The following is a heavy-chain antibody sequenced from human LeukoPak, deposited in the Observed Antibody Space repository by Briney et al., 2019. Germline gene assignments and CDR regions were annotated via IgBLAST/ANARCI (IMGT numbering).Heavy chain of an antibody. D-gene: IGHD3-22*01. CDR3: ARAIYDSSGSGDY. CDR1: GFTFSRNW. Sequence: GGSLRLSCAASGFTFSRNWMIWVRQAPGKGLEWVSYISSSSSTIFYADSVKGRFAISRDNAKNSLYLQMNSLRDEDTAMYYCARAIYDSSGSGDYWGQGTLVTVSS. J-gene: IGHJ4*02. CDR2: ISSSSSTI. V-gene: IGHV3-48*02.